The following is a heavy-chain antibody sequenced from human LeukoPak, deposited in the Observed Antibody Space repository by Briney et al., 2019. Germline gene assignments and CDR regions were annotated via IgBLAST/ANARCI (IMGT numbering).Heavy chain of an antibody. D-gene: IGHD2-21*02. CDR2: ISGDGGRT. J-gene: IGHJ5*02. CDR3: TKSDRFDP. CDR1: GFIFDDYA. V-gene: IGHV3-43*02. Sequence: GGSLRLSCAASGFIFDDYAMHWVRQAPGKGLEWVSLISGDGGRTYYTDSVKGRFTISRDNSKHSLYLQMNSLRVEDTAVYYCTKSDRFDPWGQGTLVTVSS.